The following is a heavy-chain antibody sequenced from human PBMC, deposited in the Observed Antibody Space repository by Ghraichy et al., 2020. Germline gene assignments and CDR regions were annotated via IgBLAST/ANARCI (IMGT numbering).Heavy chain of an antibody. CDR3: ARGVWGQPDY. Sequence: GGSLRLSCEASGFTFSIFWMSWIRQAPGKGLEWVANIKGDDSAKYYVDSVKGRFTISRDNAKNSLYLQMNSLRVEDTAVYYCARGVWGQPDYWGQGTLVTVSS. CDR1: GFTFSIFW. D-gene: IGHD3-16*01. V-gene: IGHV3-7*01. J-gene: IGHJ4*02. CDR2: IKGDDSAK.